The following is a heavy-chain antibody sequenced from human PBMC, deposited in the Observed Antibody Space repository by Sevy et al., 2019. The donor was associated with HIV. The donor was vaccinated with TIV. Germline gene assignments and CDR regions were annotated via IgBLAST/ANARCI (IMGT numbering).Heavy chain of an antibody. CDR2: FIPMLDTA. J-gene: IGHJ6*02. Sequence: ASVKVSCKASGGTFSNYAISWVRQAPGQGLEWMGGFIPMLDTANSAQKFQGRVTLTAEGSTSTAYMELSSLRSEDTAVYYCASSYYESSGYSPLYYYGMDVWGQRTTVTVSS. D-gene: IGHD3-22*01. CDR3: ASSYYESSGYSPLYYYGMDV. V-gene: IGHV1-69*13. CDR1: GGTFSNYA.